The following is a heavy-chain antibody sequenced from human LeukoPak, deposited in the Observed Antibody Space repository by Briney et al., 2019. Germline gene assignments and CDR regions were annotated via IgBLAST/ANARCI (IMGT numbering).Heavy chain of an antibody. J-gene: IGHJ4*02. CDR1: GFTFTDFY. CDR3: ARDVGADF. CDR2: ISDSGTTV. D-gene: IGHD1-26*01. Sequence: GGSLRLSCAASGFTFTDFYMTWIRQAPGKGLQWVAYISDSGTTVDCADSVKGRFSISRDNTENSLYLQMNSLRVEDTGSYYCARDVGADFWGQGTLVTVSS. V-gene: IGHV3-11*04.